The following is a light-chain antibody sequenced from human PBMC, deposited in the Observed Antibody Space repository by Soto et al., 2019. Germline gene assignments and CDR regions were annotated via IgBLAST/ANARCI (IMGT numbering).Light chain of an antibody. J-gene: IGKJ2*01. CDR1: QSVSSSY. V-gene: IGKV3-20*01. CDR3: QQYGSSPQNT. Sequence: EIVLTQSPGTLSLSPGERATLSCRASQSVSSSYLAWYQQHPGQAPRLLIYGASSRATGIPDRFSGSGSGTDFTLPISRLEPEDFAVCYCQQYGSSPQNTVGQGTKLEIK. CDR2: GAS.